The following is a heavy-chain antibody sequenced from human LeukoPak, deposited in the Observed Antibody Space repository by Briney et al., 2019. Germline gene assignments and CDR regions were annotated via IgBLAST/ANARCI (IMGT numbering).Heavy chain of an antibody. Sequence: GGSLRLSCVASGFTFSNYWMHWVRHVPGRGLVWVSRITLDGSTTTYADSVKGRFTISRDNAKNTLYLQMNSLRAEDTALYYCARDKTVSALRRDYMDVWGKGTTAT. CDR1: GFTFSNYW. CDR3: ARDKTVSALRRDYMDV. D-gene: IGHD4-17*01. CDR2: ITLDGSTT. V-gene: IGHV3-74*01. J-gene: IGHJ6*03.